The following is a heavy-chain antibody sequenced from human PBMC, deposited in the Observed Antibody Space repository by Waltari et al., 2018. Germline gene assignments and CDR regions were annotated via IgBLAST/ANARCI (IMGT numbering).Heavy chain of an antibody. Sequence: QVQLVQSGAEVKKPGASVKVSCKASGYPFTSYAMHWVRPAPGQRLEWMGWINAGNGNTKYSQKFQGRVTITRDTSASTAYMELSSLRSEDTAVYYCARDPPYSGSYYYYYGMDVWGQGTTVTVSS. CDR3: ARDPPYSGSYYYYYGMDV. CDR2: INAGNGNT. D-gene: IGHD1-26*01. CDR1: GYPFTSYA. J-gene: IGHJ6*02. V-gene: IGHV1-3*01.